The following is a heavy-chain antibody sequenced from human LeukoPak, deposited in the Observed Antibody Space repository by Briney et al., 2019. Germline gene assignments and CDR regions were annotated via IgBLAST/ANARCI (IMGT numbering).Heavy chain of an antibody. Sequence: GGSLRLSCAASGFTFSSYSMNWVRQAPGKGLEWVSSISSSSSYIYYADSVKGRFTISRDNSKNTLYLQMNSLRAEDTAVYYCAKVGAARPSLDYWGQGTLVTVSS. D-gene: IGHD6-6*01. V-gene: IGHV3-21*04. CDR3: AKVGAARPSLDY. J-gene: IGHJ4*02. CDR1: GFTFSSYS. CDR2: ISSSSSYI.